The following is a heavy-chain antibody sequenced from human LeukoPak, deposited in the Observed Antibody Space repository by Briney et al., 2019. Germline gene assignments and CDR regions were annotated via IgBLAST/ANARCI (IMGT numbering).Heavy chain of an antibody. CDR2: IYSGDNT. D-gene: IGHD3-16*01. Sequence: PGGSLRLSCTASGFTVCNNYMSWVRQAPGKGLEWVSVIYSGDNTYYVESVKGRFTISRDNSKNTLFLQMNRLRAEDTAVYYCAGRRVLDASFDYWGQGTLVTVSS. CDR1: GFTVCNNY. V-gene: IGHV3-66*02. CDR3: AGRRVLDASFDY. J-gene: IGHJ4*02.